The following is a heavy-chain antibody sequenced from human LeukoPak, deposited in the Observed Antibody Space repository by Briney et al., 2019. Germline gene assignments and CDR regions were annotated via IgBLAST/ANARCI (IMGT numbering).Heavy chain of an antibody. CDR2: IKQDGSEK. CDR1: GFTSSSYW. V-gene: IGHV3-7*01. J-gene: IGHJ3*02. CDR3: ARDRLVGATNDAFDI. D-gene: IGHD1-26*01. Sequence: GGSLRLSCAASGFTSSSYWMSWVRQAPGKGLEWVANIKQDGSEKYYVDSVKSRFTISRDNAKNSLFLQMNSLRAEDTAVYYCARDRLVGATNDAFDIWGQGTMVTVSS.